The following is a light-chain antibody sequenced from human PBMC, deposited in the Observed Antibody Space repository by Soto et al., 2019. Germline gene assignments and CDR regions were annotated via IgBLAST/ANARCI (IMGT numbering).Light chain of an antibody. CDR3: SSYAGSNNLGV. Sequence: QSVLTQPPSASGSPGQSVTISCTGTSSDVGGYNYVSWYQQHPGKAPKLMIYEVSKWPSGVTDRFSGYKSGNTASLTVSGLQAEDEADYYYSSYAGSNNLGVFGGGTKLTVL. V-gene: IGLV2-8*01. CDR1: SSDVGGYNY. J-gene: IGLJ3*02. CDR2: EVS.